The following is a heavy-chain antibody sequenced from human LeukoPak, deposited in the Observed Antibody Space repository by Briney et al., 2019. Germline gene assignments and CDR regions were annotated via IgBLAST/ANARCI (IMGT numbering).Heavy chain of an antibody. CDR1: GVSISSGGYS. CDR2: IYHSGST. CDR3: ASRYYYDSSGYYYGPDY. Sequence: SETLSLTCAVSGVSISSGGYSWSWIRQPPGKGLEWIGYIYHSGSTYYNPSLKSRVTISVDRSKNQFSLKLSSVTAADTAVYYCASRYYYDSSGYYYGPDYWGQGTPVTVSS. D-gene: IGHD3-22*01. J-gene: IGHJ4*02. V-gene: IGHV4-30-2*01.